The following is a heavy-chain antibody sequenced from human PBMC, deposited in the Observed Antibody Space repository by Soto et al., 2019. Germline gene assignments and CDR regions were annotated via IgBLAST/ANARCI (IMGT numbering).Heavy chain of an antibody. Sequence: ASVKVSCKASGYTFTSYEMYWVRQAPGQGLEWMGIISPSDGSTTYAQKFQGRVTMTRDTSTSTVYMELSSLRSEDTAVYYCARDRRDAYNTFDYWGQGTLVTVSS. CDR3: ARDRRDAYNTFDY. V-gene: IGHV1-46*01. J-gene: IGHJ4*02. CDR1: GYTFTSYE. CDR2: ISPSDGST. D-gene: IGHD1-1*01.